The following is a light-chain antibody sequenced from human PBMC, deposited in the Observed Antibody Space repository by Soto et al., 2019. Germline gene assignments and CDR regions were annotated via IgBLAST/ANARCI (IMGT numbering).Light chain of an antibody. CDR3: QQYGNSPSA. V-gene: IGKV3-20*01. CDR2: SAS. J-gene: IGKJ1*01. Sequence: EVVLTQSPDTLSLSPGERATLSCRASQSVSASRSAWYQQKRGQAPRLLIWSASRRTTGTPDRFSGSGSGTDFTLTISRLEPEDFAVYYCQQYGNSPSAFGQGTKVDIK. CDR1: QSVSASR.